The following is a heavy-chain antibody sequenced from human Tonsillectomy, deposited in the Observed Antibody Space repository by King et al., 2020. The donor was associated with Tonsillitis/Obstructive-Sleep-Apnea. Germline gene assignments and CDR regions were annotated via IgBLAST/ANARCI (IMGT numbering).Heavy chain of an antibody. CDR2: ISSSGSTI. CDR3: ARGDSAHPLFYYYGMDV. V-gene: IGHV3-48*03. CDR1: GFTFSSYE. Sequence: QLVQSGGGLVQPGGSLRLSCAASGFTFSSYEMNWVRQAPGKGLEWVSYISSSGSTIYYADSVKGRFTISRDNAKNSLYLQMNSLRAEDTAVYYCARGDSAHPLFYYYGMDVWGQGTTVTVSS. J-gene: IGHJ6*02. D-gene: IGHD1-26*01.